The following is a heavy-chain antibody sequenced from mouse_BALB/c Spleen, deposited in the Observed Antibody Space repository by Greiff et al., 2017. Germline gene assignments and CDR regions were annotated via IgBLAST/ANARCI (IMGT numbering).Heavy chain of an antibody. CDR2: INSNGGST. J-gene: IGHJ2*01. CDR1: GFTFSSYG. D-gene: IGHD1-1*01. Sequence: EVQRVESGGGLVQPGGSLKLSCAASGFTFSSYGMSWVRQTPDKRLELVATINSNGGSTYYPDSVKGRFTISRDNAKNTLYLQMSSLKSEDTAMYYCARDYYGSSSYYFDYWGQGTTLTVSS. V-gene: IGHV5-6-3*01. CDR3: ARDYYGSSSYYFDY.